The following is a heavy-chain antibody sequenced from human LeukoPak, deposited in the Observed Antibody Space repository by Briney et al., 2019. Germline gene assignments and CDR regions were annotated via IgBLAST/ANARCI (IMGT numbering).Heavy chain of an antibody. CDR1: GGSISSYY. CDR3: ARLGQQLGWFDP. Sequence: SETLSLICSVSGGSISSYYWSWIRQPPGKGLEWIGYIYYSGSTNYNPSLKSRVTISVDTSKNQFSLKLSSVTAADTAVYYCARLGQQLGWFDPWGQGTLVTVSS. D-gene: IGHD6-13*01. J-gene: IGHJ5*02. V-gene: IGHV4-59*01. CDR2: IYYSGST.